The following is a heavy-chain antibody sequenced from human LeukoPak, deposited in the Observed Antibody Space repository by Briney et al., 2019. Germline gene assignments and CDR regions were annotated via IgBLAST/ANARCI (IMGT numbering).Heavy chain of an antibody. V-gene: IGHV4-31*03. CDR3: ARDLSGYDYIDY. CDR1: GGSISSGGYY. J-gene: IGHJ4*02. D-gene: IGHD5-12*01. CDR2: IYYSGNT. Sequence: SQTLSLTCTVSGGSISSGGYYWSWIRQHPGKGLEWIGYIYYSGNTFYNPSLRGRVSISLDTSKNQFSLKLSSVTAADTAVYYCARDLSGYDYIDYWGQGALVTVSS.